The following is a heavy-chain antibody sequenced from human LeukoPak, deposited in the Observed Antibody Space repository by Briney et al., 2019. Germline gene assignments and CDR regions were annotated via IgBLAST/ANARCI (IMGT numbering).Heavy chain of an antibody. CDR1: GFTFDDYG. CDR2: INWNGGST. CDR3: ARAPDYYDSSGYYEYFQH. V-gene: IGHV3-20*04. Sequence: GGSLRLSCAASGFTFDDYGMSWVRQAPGKGLEWVSGINWNGGSTGYADSVKGRFTISRDSAKNSLYLQMNSLRAEDTALYYCARAPDYYDSSGYYEYFQHWGQGTLVTVSS. D-gene: IGHD3-22*01. J-gene: IGHJ1*01.